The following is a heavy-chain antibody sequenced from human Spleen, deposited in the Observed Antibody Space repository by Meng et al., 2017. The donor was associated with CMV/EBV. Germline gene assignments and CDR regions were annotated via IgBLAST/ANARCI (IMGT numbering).Heavy chain of an antibody. CDR3: AKRPSTGYSSSWYLDDAFDI. V-gene: IGHV3-30*02. CDR2: IRYDGSNK. D-gene: IGHD6-13*01. CDR1: GFTFSSYG. J-gene: IGHJ3*02. Sequence: GGSLRLSCAASGFTFSSYGMHWVRQAPGKGLEWVAFIRYDGSNKYYADSVKGRFTVSRDNSKNTLYLQMNSLRAEDTAVYYCAKRPSTGYSSSWYLDDAFDIWGQGTMVTVSS.